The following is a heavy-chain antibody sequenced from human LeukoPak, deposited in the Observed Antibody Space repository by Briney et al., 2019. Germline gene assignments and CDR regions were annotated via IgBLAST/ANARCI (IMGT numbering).Heavy chain of an antibody. D-gene: IGHD6-13*01. CDR2: IYSGGST. V-gene: IGHV3-66*02. CDR1: GFTVSSNY. J-gene: IGHJ4*02. CDR3: ACQDSPSGYSLSWPLDY. Sequence: PGGSLRLSCAASGFTVSSNYMSWVRQAPGKGLEWVSVIYSGGSTYYADSVKGRFTISRDNSKNTLYLQMNSLRAGGTAVYYCACQDSPSGYSLSWPLDYWGQGTLVTVSS.